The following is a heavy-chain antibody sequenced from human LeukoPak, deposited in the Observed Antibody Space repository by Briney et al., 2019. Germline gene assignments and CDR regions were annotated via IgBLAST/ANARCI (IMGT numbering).Heavy chain of an antibody. CDR3: AKDRGY. J-gene: IGHJ4*02. Sequence: GGSLRLSCAASGFTFSTYGLTWVRQAPGKGLEWVSGISGSGGTTYYADSVKGRFTISRDNSKNTVYLQMNSLRAEDTAVYYCAKDRGYWGQGTLVTVSP. CDR2: ISGSGGTT. V-gene: IGHV3-23*01. CDR1: GFTFSTYG.